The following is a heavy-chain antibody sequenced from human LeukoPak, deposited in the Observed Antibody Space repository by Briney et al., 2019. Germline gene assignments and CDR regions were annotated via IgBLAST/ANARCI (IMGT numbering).Heavy chain of an antibody. Sequence: GGSLRLSCSFSGFIATSNYMAWVRQSPGKGLQWISFIYGGGNTLYADSVRDRFSISRDNSKSTLHLQMSSLRVEDTAVYYCATGGRSGMAFDFWGQGTLVTVSS. V-gene: IGHV3-53*01. CDR2: IYGGGNT. D-gene: IGHD2-8*01. J-gene: IGHJ4*02. CDR1: GFIATSNY. CDR3: ATGGRSGMAFDF.